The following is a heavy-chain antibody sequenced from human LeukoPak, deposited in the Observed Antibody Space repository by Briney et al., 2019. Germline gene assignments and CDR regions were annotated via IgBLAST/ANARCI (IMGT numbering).Heavy chain of an antibody. V-gene: IGHV4-39*01. CDR1: GDSMSSSHYC. Sequence: SETLSLTCTVSGDSMSSSHYCWGWIRQPPGKGLEWIGSIYYSGSTYYNPSLKSRVTISVDTSKNQFSLRLSSVTAADTALYYCARSLHISAPFDVWGQGTLVTVSS. D-gene: IGHD2-21*01. J-gene: IGHJ4*02. CDR2: IYYSGST. CDR3: ARSLHISAPFDV.